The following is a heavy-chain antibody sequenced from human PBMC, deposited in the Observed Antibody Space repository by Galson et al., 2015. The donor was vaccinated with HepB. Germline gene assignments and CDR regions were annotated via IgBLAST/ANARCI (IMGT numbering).Heavy chain of an antibody. Sequence: SVKVSCKASGGGYNSYTISWVRQAPGQGLEWMGRVIPIIGEADYAPKFQGRVTITADKSTSTAYMELSSLTSDDTAVYYCARTRGGSGWTIPYWYFDLWGRGTLVAVSS. J-gene: IGHJ2*01. CDR2: VIPIIGEA. CDR3: ARTRGGSGWTIPYWYFDL. D-gene: IGHD6-19*01. V-gene: IGHV1-69*02. CDR1: GGGYNSYT.